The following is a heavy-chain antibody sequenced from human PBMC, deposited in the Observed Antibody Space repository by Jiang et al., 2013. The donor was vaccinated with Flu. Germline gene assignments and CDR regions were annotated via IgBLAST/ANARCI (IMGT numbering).Heavy chain of an antibody. CDR1: GYTFIGDY. J-gene: IGHJ4*02. CDR3: ARAKTILPDY. V-gene: IGHV1-2*02. CDR2: INPNSGGT. Sequence: GAEVKKPGAAVKVSCKASGYTFIGDYIHWVRQAPGQGLEWMGWINPNSGGTHYAQKFQGRVTLTRDTSISTAYMELSSLRSDDTALYYCARAKTILPDYWGQGTLVTVSS. D-gene: IGHD3-3*01.